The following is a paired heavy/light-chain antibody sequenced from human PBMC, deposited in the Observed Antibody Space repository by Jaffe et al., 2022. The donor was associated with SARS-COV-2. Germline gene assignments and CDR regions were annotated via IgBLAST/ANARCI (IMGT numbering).Light chain of an antibody. CDR2: EGN. J-gene: IGLJ2*01. Sequence: QSALTQPASVSGSPGQSITISCTGTSSDVGRYNLVSWYQQHPDKAPKLMIYEGNKRPSGISNRFSGSKSGNTASLTISGLQAEDEADYYCCSHAGSSTFVVFGGGTKLTVL. V-gene: IGLV2-23*03. CDR1: SSDVGRYNL. CDR3: CSHAGSSTFVV.
Heavy chain of an antibody. D-gene: IGHD3-3*01. CDR3: ARDYRYEGNSGYYVNDY. V-gene: IGHV3-48*01. J-gene: IGHJ4*02. CDR2: ISTRSTTI. CDR1: GFTFSGYN. Sequence: EVQLVESGGGLVQPGGSLRLSCAASGFTFSGYNMNWVRQAPGKGLEWVSYISTRSTTIYYADSVKGRFTISRDNAKNSLYLQMNSLRVEDTAVYYCARDYRYEGNSGYYVNDYWGQGTLVTVSS.